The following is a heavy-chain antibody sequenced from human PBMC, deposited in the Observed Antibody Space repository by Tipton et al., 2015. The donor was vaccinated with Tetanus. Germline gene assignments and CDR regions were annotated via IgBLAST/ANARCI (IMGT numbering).Heavy chain of an antibody. Sequence: TLSLTCTVSGGSISSGGFFWNWIRQHPGKGPEWIGYIYYSGDTFYNPSLKSRVTISVDTSKNRVSLKLNSVTAADTAVYYCARGSKGSTAWFPDHYGMDVWGQGTTVTVSS. J-gene: IGHJ6*02. D-gene: IGHD6-19*01. V-gene: IGHV4-31*03. CDR2: IYYSGDT. CDR3: ARGSKGSTAWFPDHYGMDV. CDR1: GGSISSGGFF.